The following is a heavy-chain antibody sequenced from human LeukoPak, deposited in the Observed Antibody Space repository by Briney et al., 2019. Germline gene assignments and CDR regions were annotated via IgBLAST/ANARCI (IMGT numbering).Heavy chain of an antibody. D-gene: IGHD4-17*01. J-gene: IGHJ2*01. CDR1: GFTFSHFG. CDR2: ISYDGIDK. CDR3: ARPNDYGDYRYLDL. Sequence: PGRSLRLSCAASGFTFSHFGMHWVRQAPGKGLEWVTAISYDGIDKYYADSVKGRFSISRDNSRNRVYLQMSSLRPEDTAVYYCARPNDYGDYRYLDLWGRGALVTVFS. V-gene: IGHV3-30*13.